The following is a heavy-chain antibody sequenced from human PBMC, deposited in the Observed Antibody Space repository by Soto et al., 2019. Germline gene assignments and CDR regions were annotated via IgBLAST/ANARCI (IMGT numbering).Heavy chain of an antibody. J-gene: IGHJ4*02. CDR3: ARSIVVVTALDY. V-gene: IGHV1-3*05. CDR1: GYTFTSYA. D-gene: IGHD2-21*02. CDR2: INGGNGNT. Sequence: QVQLVQSGAEEKKPGASVKVSCKASGYTFTSYAMHWVRQAPGQRLEWMGWINGGNGNTKYSQKFQGRVTITRATSASTAYMELSSLRSEDTAVYYCARSIVVVTALDYWGQGTLVTVSS.